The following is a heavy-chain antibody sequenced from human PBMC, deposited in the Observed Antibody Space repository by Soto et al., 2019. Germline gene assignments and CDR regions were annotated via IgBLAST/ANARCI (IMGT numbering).Heavy chain of an antibody. CDR1: GYTFTSYD. D-gene: IGHD5-12*01. CDR2: MNPNSGNT. J-gene: IGHJ4*02. CDR3: ATAGKYSGYDDLDY. V-gene: IGHV1-8*01. Sequence: GASVKVSCKASGYTFTSYDINWVLQATGQGLEWMGWMNPNSGNTGYAQKFQGRVTMTRNTSISTAYMELSSLRSEDTAVYYCATAGKYSGYDDLDYWGQGTLVTVSS.